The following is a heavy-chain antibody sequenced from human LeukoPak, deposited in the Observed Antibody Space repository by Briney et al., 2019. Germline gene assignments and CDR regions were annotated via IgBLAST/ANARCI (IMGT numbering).Heavy chain of an antibody. D-gene: IGHD4-11*01. CDR2: ISSSGSTI. CDR1: GFTFTNYE. V-gene: IGHV3-48*03. CDR3: ARETLYSDYEGNYIDY. J-gene: IGHJ4*02. Sequence: TGGSLRLSCAASGFTFTNYEMIWVRQAPGKGLEWISYISSSGSTIHYADSVKGRLTMSRDNAKNSVHLQMNSLRAEDTAVYYCARETLYSDYEGNYIDYWGQGTLVTVSS.